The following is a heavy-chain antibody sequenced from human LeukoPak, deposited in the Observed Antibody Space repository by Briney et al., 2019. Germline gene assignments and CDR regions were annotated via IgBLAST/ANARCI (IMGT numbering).Heavy chain of an antibody. CDR2: IHWNGGST. D-gene: IGHD4-17*01. V-gene: IGHV3-20*01. Sequence: GGSLRLSCAASGFMFDNYGMSWVRQVPGKGLEWVSGIHWNGGSTDYADSVRGRFTISRDNAKNSLYLQMNSLRVEDTALYHCVRPFGDLEGDAFDIWGQGTMVTVSS. CDR1: GFMFDNYG. CDR3: VRPFGDLEGDAFDI. J-gene: IGHJ3*02.